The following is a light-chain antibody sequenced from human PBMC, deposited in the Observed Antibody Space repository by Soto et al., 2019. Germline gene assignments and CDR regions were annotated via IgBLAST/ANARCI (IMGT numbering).Light chain of an antibody. CDR2: DVS. CDR1: SSDVGDYDY. CDR3: SSYSITSPV. J-gene: IGLJ2*01. V-gene: IGLV2-14*01. Sequence: QSALTQPASVSGSPGQSITISCTGTSSDVGDYDYVSWYQQHPGKAPKLMIYDVSNRPSGISSRFSGSKSGNTASLTISGLQAEDEADYYCSSYSITSPVFGGGTKVTVL.